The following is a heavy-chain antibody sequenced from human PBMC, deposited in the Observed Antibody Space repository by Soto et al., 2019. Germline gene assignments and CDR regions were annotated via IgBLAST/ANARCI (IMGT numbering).Heavy chain of an antibody. D-gene: IGHD5-18*01. CDR3: ARGLAPPPKHYSYGHFDY. CDR2: INHSGST. Sequence: QVQLQQWGAGLLKPSETLSLTCAVYGGSFSGYYWSWIRQPPGKGLEWIGEINHSGSTNYNPSLKSRVPTSVDTSKNQFSLKLSSVPAADTAVYYCARGLAPPPKHYSYGHFDYWGQGTLVTVSS. J-gene: IGHJ4*02. V-gene: IGHV4-34*01. CDR1: GGSFSGYY.